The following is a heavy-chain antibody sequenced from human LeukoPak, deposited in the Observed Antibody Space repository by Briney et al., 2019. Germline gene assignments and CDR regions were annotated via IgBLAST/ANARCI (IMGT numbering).Heavy chain of an antibody. J-gene: IGHJ6*03. V-gene: IGHV1-46*01. CDR2: INPSGSST. CDR3: ARGSTRYYMDV. Sequence: ASVKVSCKASGYTFTSYYMHWVRQAPGQGLEWMGVINPSGSSTTCAQKFQGRVILTRDTSTSTVYMDLSSLRSENTAVYYCARGSTRYYMDVWGKGTTVTVSS. CDR1: GYTFTSYY. D-gene: IGHD2-2*01.